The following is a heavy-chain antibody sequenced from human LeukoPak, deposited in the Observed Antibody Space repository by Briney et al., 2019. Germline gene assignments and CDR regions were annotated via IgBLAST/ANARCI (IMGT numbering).Heavy chain of an antibody. CDR3: ARHSGSLFDYGTQNWFDP. CDR2: IWYDGSNK. D-gene: IGHD4-17*01. J-gene: IGHJ5*02. V-gene: IGHV3-33*01. CDR1: GFTFSSYG. Sequence: GRSLRLSCAASGFTFSSYGMHWVRQAPGKGLEWVAVIWYDGSNKYYADSVKGRFTISRDNSKNTLYLQMNSLRAEDTAVYYCARHSGSLFDYGTQNWFDPWGQGTLVTVSS.